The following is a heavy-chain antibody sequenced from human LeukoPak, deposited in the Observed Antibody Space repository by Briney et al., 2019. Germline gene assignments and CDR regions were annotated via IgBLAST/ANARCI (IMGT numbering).Heavy chain of an antibody. J-gene: IGHJ6*02. D-gene: IGHD3-10*01. V-gene: IGHV4-39*07. CDR1: GGSISSTTYY. CDR2: IYYSGNT. CDR3: ARVVWNYYGSGSHHYYYGMDV. Sequence: KPSETLSLTCIVSGGSISSTTYYWGWIRQPPGKRLEWIGSIYYSGNTYYNPSLKSRVTISEDTSKNQFSLKLSSVTAADTAIYYCARVVWNYYGSGSHHYYYGMDVWGQGTTVTVSS.